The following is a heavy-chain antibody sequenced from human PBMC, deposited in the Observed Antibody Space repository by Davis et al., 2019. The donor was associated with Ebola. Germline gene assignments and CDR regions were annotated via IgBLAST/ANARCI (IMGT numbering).Heavy chain of an antibody. D-gene: IGHD4-11*01. Sequence: SETLSLTCAVSGGSITSSHWRRCLRQPPGEGLEWVGEIYNSGVTNYIPSLKRRVTISVDTSKNQFSLKLSSVTAADTAVYYCARASTVAPFDYWGQRTLVTVSS. V-gene: IGHV4-4*02. CDR3: ARASTVAPFDY. J-gene: IGHJ4*02. CDR1: GGSITSSHW. CDR2: IYNSGVT.